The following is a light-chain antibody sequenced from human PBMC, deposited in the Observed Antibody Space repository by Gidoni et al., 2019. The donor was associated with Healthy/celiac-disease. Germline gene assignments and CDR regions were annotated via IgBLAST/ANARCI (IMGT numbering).Light chain of an antibody. Sequence: DIQMTQSPSSLSASVGDRVTITCRASQSISSYLNWYQQKPGKAPKLLIYAASSLRSGVPSRVSGSGSGTDFTLTISSLQPEDFATYYCQQSYSTPRTFGQGTKVEIK. CDR1: QSISSY. CDR2: AAS. V-gene: IGKV1-39*01. J-gene: IGKJ1*01. CDR3: QQSYSTPRT.